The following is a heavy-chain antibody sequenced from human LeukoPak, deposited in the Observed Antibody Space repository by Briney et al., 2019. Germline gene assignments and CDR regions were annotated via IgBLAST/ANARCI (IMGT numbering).Heavy chain of an antibody. CDR1: GFTFSSYW. J-gene: IGHJ6*03. D-gene: IGHD1-1*01. V-gene: IGHV3-7*01. Sequence: GGSLRLSCAASGFTFSSYWMSWVRQAPGKGLEWVANIKQDGSEKYYVDSVKGRFTISRDNAKNSLCLQMNSLRAEDTAVYYCARTTTGTTVREYHYYMDVWGKGTTVTISS. CDR3: ARTTTGTTVREYHYYMDV. CDR2: IKQDGSEK.